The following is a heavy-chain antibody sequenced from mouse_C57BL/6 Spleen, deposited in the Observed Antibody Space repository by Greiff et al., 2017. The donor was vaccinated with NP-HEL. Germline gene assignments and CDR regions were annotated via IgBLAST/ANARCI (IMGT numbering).Heavy chain of an antibody. Sequence: QVQLQQSGAELARPGASVKLSCKASGYTFTSYGISWVKQRTGQGLEWIGEIYPRSGNTYYNEKFKGKATLTADKSSSTAYMELRSLTSEDSAVYFCARWDSYDYSYWGQGTLVTVSA. CDR1: GYTFTSYG. D-gene: IGHD2-4*01. CDR2: IYPRSGNT. V-gene: IGHV1-81*01. CDR3: ARWDSYDYSY. J-gene: IGHJ3*01.